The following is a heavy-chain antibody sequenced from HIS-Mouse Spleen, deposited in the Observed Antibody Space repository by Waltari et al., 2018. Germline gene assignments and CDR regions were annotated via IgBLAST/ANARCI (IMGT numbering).Heavy chain of an antibody. CDR3: AREGQVDTAPGAFDI. D-gene: IGHD5-18*01. J-gene: IGHJ3*02. CDR2: IYYSGST. Sequence: QLQPQESGPGLVKPSETLSLTCTVSGGSINSSSYYWVCIRQPPGKGLEWLGSIYYSGSTYYNPSLKSRVTISVDTSKNQFSLKLSSVTAADTAVYYCAREGQVDTAPGAFDIWGQETMVTVSS. V-gene: IGHV4-39*07. CDR1: GGSINSSSYY.